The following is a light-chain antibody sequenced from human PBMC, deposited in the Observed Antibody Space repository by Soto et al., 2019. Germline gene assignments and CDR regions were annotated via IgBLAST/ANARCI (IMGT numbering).Light chain of an antibody. Sequence: AIQLTQSPSSLSASVGDRVTITCRASHDISIAVVWYQQKIGKPPKLLIYDASSLESGVPSRFSGSGSGKDFTLTISSLQPEDSATYYCQQFNSYSFTFGGGTKVEIK. CDR1: HDISIA. V-gene: IGKV1-13*02. CDR3: QQFNSYSFT. J-gene: IGKJ4*01. CDR2: DAS.